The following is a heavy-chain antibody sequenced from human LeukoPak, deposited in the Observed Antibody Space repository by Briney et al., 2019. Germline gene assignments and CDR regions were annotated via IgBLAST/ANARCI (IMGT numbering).Heavy chain of an antibody. CDR2: IIPIFGTA. J-gene: IGHJ4*02. V-gene: IGHV1-69*13. Sequence: SVKVSCKASGGTFSSYAISWVRQAPGQGLEWMGGIIPIFGTANYAQKFQGRVTITADESTSTAYMELSSLRSEDTAVYYCARGPPDTVILYYFDYWGQGTLVTVSS. D-gene: IGHD5-18*01. CDR3: ARGPPDTVILYYFDY. CDR1: GGTFSSYA.